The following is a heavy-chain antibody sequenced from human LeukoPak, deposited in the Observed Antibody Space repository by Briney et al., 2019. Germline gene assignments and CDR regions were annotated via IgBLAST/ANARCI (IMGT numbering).Heavy chain of an antibody. V-gene: IGHV1-2*02. D-gene: IGHD3-16*02. J-gene: IGHJ4*02. CDR1: GYTFTGYY. Sequence: ASVKVSCKASGYTFTGYYMHWVRQAPGQGLEWMGWINPNSGGTNYAQKFQGRVTMTRDTSISTTYMELSRLRSDDTAVYYCARISRGNYDYIWGSYRYSHFDYWGQGTLVTVSS. CDR2: INPNSGGT. CDR3: ARISRGNYDYIWGSYRYSHFDY.